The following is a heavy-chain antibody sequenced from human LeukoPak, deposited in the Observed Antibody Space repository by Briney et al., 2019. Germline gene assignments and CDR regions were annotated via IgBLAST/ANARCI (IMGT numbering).Heavy chain of an antibody. V-gene: IGHV3-7*01. J-gene: IGHJ4*02. D-gene: IGHD3-3*01. CDR1: GFTFSSYW. CDR3: ARAETYYDFWSGYNDY. CDR2: IKQDRSEK. Sequence: GGSLRLSCAASGFTFSSYWMSWVRQAPGEGLEWVANIKQDRSEKYYVDSVKGRFTISRDNAKNSLYLQMNSLRAEDTAVHSCARAETYYDFWSGYNDYWGQGTLVTVSS.